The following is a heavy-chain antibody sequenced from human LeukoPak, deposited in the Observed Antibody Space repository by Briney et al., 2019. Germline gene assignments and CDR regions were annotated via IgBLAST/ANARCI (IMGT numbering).Heavy chain of an antibody. V-gene: IGHV3-30*02. D-gene: IGHD2-15*01. CDR3: AKTLVVVAANFDY. J-gene: IGHJ4*02. CDR1: GFTFSSYG. Sequence: GGSLRLSCAASGFTFSSYGMHWVRQAPGKGLEWVAFIRYDGSNKYYADSVKGRFTISRDNSRNTLYLQMNSLRAEDTAVYYCAKTLVVVAANFDYWGQGTLVTVSS. CDR2: IRYDGSNK.